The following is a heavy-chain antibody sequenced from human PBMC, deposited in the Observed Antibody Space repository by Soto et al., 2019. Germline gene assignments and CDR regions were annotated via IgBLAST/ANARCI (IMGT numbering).Heavy chain of an antibody. Sequence: ASVKVSFKASGYTFTSYYMHWLRQAPGQGLEWMGIINPSGGSTSYAQKFQGRVTMTRDTSTSTVYMELSSLRSEDTAVYYCASFPYGSGTSFDYWGQGTLVTVSS. D-gene: IGHD3-10*01. CDR2: INPSGGST. J-gene: IGHJ4*02. CDR1: GYTFTSYY. V-gene: IGHV1-46*01. CDR3: ASFPYGSGTSFDY.